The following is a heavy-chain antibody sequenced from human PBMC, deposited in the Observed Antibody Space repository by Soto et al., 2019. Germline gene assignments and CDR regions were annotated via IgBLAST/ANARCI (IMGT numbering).Heavy chain of an antibody. Sequence: QVQLVESGGGVVQPGKSLRLSCAASGFSFSYYAMHWVRQAPGKGLEWVAVIAYDASKKYYADSVKGRFTLSRDNSKNTLYLQMNSLRDEDTAVYYCASPYCSGGSCYLTEYFQHWSQGTLVTVSS. CDR3: ASPYCSGGSCYLTEYFQH. D-gene: IGHD2-15*01. V-gene: IGHV3-30*03. CDR2: IAYDASKK. J-gene: IGHJ1*01. CDR1: GFSFSYYA.